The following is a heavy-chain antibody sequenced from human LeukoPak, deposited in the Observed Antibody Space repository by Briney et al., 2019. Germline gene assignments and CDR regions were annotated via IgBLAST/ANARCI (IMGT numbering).Heavy chain of an antibody. V-gene: IGHV4-39*07. J-gene: IGHJ4*02. Sequence: SETLSLTCTVSGGSISSSGYYWGWIRQPPGKGLEWIGSMYYSGSTYHNPSLKSRVTISIDTSKNQFSLKLSSVTAADTAVYYCARDFRGGYDFWSGYYTPYYFDYWGQGTLVTVSS. CDR1: GGSISSSGYY. D-gene: IGHD3-3*01. CDR2: MYYSGST. CDR3: ARDFRGGYDFWSGYYTPYYFDY.